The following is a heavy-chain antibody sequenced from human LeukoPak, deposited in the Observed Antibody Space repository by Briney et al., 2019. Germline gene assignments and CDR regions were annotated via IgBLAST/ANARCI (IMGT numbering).Heavy chain of an antibody. Sequence: GGSLRLSCAASGFTVNSNYMSWVRQAPGKGLEWVSVIYSGSSTYYADSVKGRFTISRDNSKNTLYLQMNSLRAEDTAVYYCASMYFSHYLQHWGQGTLVTVSS. D-gene: IGHD2-8*01. CDR1: GFTVNSNY. J-gene: IGHJ1*01. V-gene: IGHV3-53*01. CDR3: ASMYFSHYLQH. CDR2: IYSGSST.